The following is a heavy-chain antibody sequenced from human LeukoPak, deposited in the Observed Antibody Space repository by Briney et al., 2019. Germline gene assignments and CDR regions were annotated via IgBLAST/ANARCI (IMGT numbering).Heavy chain of an antibody. J-gene: IGHJ6*03. CDR3: ARRRYMDV. CDR1: GASICSRDYH. V-gene: IGHV4-30-4*01. Sequence: SETLSLTCTVSGASICSRDYHWSWIRQPPGKGLEWIGYIYYTGSAYYNPSLKSRVSMSVDTSKNQFSLKLSSATAADTAVYYCARRRYMDVWGKGTTVTVSS. CDR2: IYYTGSA.